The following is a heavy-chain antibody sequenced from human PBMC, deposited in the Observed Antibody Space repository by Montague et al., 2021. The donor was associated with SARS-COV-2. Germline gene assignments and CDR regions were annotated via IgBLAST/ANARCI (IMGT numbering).Heavy chain of an antibody. D-gene: IGHD3-10*01. CDR2: LYRSGSV. Sequence: SETLSLTCIVSGGFISDSYYWAWIRQAPGKGLEWLGSLYRSGSVYSNPSLKSRVSISVDKSKNHFSLRLTSATVAETAVYYCVRGAEEAHFAMDVWGQGTTVTVSS. CDR1: GGFISDSYY. J-gene: IGHJ6*02. CDR3: VRGAEEAHFAMDV. V-gene: IGHV4-39*02.